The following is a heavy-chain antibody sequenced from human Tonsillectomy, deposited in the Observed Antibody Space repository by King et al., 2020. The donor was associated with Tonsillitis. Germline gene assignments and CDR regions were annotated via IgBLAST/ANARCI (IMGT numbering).Heavy chain of an antibody. D-gene: IGHD2-2*01. Sequence: VQLVESGAEVKKPGASVKVSCKASGYTFTSYGITWVRQAPGQGLEWRGRISAYDGNTDYAQKLQDRLTLATDTSTSTAYMELRSLRSDDTAVYFCGRDCSSTSCYSDYWGQGTLVTVSS. J-gene: IGHJ4*02. CDR2: ISAYDGNT. V-gene: IGHV1-18*04. CDR1: GYTFTSYG. CDR3: GRDCSSTSCYSDY.